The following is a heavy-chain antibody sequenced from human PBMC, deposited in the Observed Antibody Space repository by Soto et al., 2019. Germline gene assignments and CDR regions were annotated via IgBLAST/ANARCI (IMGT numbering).Heavy chain of an antibody. CDR1: GYSFTIYW. D-gene: IGHD3-9*01. CDR2: IYPGDSDT. J-gene: IGHJ6*02. V-gene: IGHV5-51*01. Sequence: GESLKISCKGSGYSFTIYWIGWVRQMPGHGLEWMGIIYPGDSDTRYSPSFQGQVTLTRDTSTSTVYMELSSLRSEDTAVYYCARGLVPGYYYYYYGMDVWGQGTTVTVSS. CDR3: ARGLVPGYYYYYYGMDV.